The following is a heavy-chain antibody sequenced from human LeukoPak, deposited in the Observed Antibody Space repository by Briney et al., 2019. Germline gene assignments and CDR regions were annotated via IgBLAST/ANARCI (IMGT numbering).Heavy chain of an antibody. V-gene: IGHV3-13*01. D-gene: IGHD3-22*01. CDR1: GFTFSTFD. J-gene: IGHJ4*02. Sequence: GGSLRLSCAASGFTFSTFDMHWVRQATGKGLEWVAAIGTLYDTSYPDSVKGRFTISRENARNSLYLQMNNLRAGDTAMYYCVRGRYGNYYDSSGFYPFWGQGTLVTVSS. CDR2: IGTLYDT. CDR3: VRGRYGNYYDSSGFYPF.